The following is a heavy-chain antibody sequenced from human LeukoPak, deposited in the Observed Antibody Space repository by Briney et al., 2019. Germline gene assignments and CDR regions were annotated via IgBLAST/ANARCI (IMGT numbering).Heavy chain of an antibody. CDR1: GYTFTSYY. D-gene: IGHD2-2*01. CDR2: INTNTGKP. CDR3: ARAASLDY. Sequence: ASVKVSCKASGYTFTSYYMHRVRQAPGQGLEWMGWINTNTGKPTYAQGFAGRFVFSLDSSVSTAYLQINSLNAEGTAVYYCARAASLDYWGQGTLVTVSS. V-gene: IGHV7-4-1*02. J-gene: IGHJ4*02.